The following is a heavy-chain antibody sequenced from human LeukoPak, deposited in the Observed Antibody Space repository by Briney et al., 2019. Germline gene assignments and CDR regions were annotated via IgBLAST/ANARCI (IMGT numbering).Heavy chain of an antibody. CDR1: GFTFSSYG. J-gene: IGHJ4*02. CDR2: ISYDGSNK. V-gene: IGHV3-30*18. CDR3: AKEGYSGYDY. D-gene: IGHD5-12*01. Sequence: QLGGSLRFSCAASGFTFSSYGMHWVRQAPGKGLEWVAVISYDGSNKYYADSVKGRFTISRDNSKNTLYLQMNSLRAEDTAVYYCAKEGYSGYDYWGQGTLVTVSS.